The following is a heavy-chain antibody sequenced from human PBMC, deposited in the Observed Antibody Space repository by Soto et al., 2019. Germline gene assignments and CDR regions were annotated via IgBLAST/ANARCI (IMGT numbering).Heavy chain of an antibody. Sequence: QVQLVQSGAEVKKPGASVKVSCKASGYTFTSYDINWVRQATGQGLEWMGWMNPNSGNTGYAQKLQGRVTMTKHTSISTAYMELSSMRSEDTAVYYCASERSSGWYVDYWGQGTLVTVSS. CDR3: ASERSSGWYVDY. CDR2: MNPNSGNT. CDR1: GYTFTSYD. J-gene: IGHJ4*02. V-gene: IGHV1-8*01. D-gene: IGHD6-19*01.